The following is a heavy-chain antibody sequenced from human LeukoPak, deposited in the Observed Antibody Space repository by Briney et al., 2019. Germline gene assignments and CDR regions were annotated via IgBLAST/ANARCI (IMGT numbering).Heavy chain of an antibody. V-gene: IGHV4-59*12. J-gene: IGHJ5*02. CDR3: AVTWNADRTFAP. CDR2: IDHTGST. CDR1: GDSISLYY. D-gene: IGHD1-1*01. Sequence: PSETLSLTCSVSGDSISLYYWSWIRQPPGKGLEWIGYIDHTGSTNYNPSLNSRVTISRDTSKNHFSLELSSVTAADTAVYYCAVTWNADRTFAPWGQGILVTVS.